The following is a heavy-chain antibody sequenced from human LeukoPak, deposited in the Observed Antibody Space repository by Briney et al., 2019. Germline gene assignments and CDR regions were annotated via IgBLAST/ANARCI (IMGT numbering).Heavy chain of an antibody. CDR3: AGVGYCSSTSCQADY. J-gene: IGHJ4*02. V-gene: IGHV4-39*07. CDR2: IYYSGST. Sequence: SETLSLTCTVSGGSISSSSYYWGWIRQPPGKGLEWIGSIYYSGSTYYNPSLKSRVTISVDTSKNQFSLKLSSVTAADTAVYYCAGVGYCSSTSCQADYWGQGTLVTVSS. D-gene: IGHD2-2*01. CDR1: GGSISSSSYY.